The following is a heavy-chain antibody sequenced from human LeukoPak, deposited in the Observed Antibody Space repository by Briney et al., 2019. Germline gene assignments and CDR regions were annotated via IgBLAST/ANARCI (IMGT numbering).Heavy chain of an antibody. V-gene: IGHV4-59*01. CDR3: ARGAFGSGWYLDY. Sequence: SETLSLTCTVSGGSTSSYYWTWIRQPPGKGLEWIGYIYYSGSTNYNPSLKSRVTISVDTSKNQFSLKLRSVTAADTAVYYCARGAFGSGWYLDYWGQGTLVTVSS. CDR1: GGSTSSYY. J-gene: IGHJ4*02. CDR2: IYYSGST. D-gene: IGHD6-19*01.